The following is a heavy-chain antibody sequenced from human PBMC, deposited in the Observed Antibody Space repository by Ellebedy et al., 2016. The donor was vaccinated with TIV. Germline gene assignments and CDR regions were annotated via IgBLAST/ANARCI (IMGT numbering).Heavy chain of an antibody. CDR3: ARSYGARTSGP. CDR2: ISCSASVT. CDR1: GFTFSSYE. J-gene: IGHJ5*02. D-gene: IGHD3-16*01. V-gene: IGHV3-48*03. Sequence: GESLKISCAASGFTFSSYEMNWVRQAPGEGLEWVSYISCSASVTAYADSVKCRITISRDNARTSLYLQMNSLIVDDTAMYYCARSYGARTSGPWGHGTLVTVSS.